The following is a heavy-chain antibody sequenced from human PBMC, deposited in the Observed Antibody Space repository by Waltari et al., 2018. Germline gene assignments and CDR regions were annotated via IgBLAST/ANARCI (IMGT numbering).Heavy chain of an antibody. CDR1: GFTFSSYS. Sequence: EVQLVESGGGLVQPGGSLRLSCAASGFTFSSYSMNWVRQAPGKGLEWVSYISSSSSTIYYADSVKGRFTLSRDNAKNSLYLQMNSLRAEDTAVYYCARDPRFDWLLEPFDYWGQGTLVTVSS. CDR3: ARDPRFDWLLEPFDY. J-gene: IGHJ4*02. D-gene: IGHD3-9*01. V-gene: IGHV3-48*01. CDR2: ISSSSSTI.